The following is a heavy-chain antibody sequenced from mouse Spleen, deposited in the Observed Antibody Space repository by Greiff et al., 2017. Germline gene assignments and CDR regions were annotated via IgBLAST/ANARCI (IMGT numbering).Heavy chain of an antibody. CDR2: IYPSDSYT. Sequence: QVQLQQPGAELVRPGASVKLSCKASGYTFTSYWINWVKQRPGQGLEWIGNIYPSDSYTNYNQKFKDKATLTVDKSSSTAYMQLSSPTSEDSAVYYCTRARGKGNYAMDYWGQGTSVTVSS. J-gene: IGHJ4*01. CDR3: TRARGKGNYAMDY. D-gene: IGHD2-1*01. V-gene: IGHV1-69*02. CDR1: GYTFTSYW.